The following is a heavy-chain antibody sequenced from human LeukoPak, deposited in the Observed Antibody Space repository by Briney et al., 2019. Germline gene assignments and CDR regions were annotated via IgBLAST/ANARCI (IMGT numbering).Heavy chain of an antibody. Sequence: SETLSLTCTVSGGSISSYYWSWIRQPPGKGLEWIGCIYYSGSTNYNPSLKSRVTISVDTSKNQFSLKLSSVTAADTAVYYCARDGGIRYCSGGSCYGEGYYYYYGMDVWGQGTTVTVSS. D-gene: IGHD2-15*01. CDR3: ARDGGIRYCSGGSCYGEGYYYYYGMDV. CDR1: GGSISSYY. V-gene: IGHV4-59*01. J-gene: IGHJ6*02. CDR2: IYYSGST.